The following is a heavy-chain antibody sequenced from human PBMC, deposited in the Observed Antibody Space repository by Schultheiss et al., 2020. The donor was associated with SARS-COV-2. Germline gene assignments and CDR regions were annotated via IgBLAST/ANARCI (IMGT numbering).Heavy chain of an antibody. CDR3: ARGQTGS. D-gene: IGHD1-26*01. V-gene: IGHV3-48*03. CDR2: ISSSGDAT. CDR1: GFNFSSYE. Sequence: GGSLRLSCAASGFNFSSYEMSWVRQAPGKGLEWISYISSSGDATYYADSVKGRFTISRDNAKNSLCLQMNSLRAEDTALYYCARGQTGSWGQGTLVTVSS. J-gene: IGHJ4*02.